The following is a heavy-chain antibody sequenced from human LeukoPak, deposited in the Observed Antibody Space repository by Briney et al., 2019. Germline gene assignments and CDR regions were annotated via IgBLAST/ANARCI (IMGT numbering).Heavy chain of an antibody. Sequence: GGSLRLSCAASGFTFSSYSMNWVRQAPGKGLEWVSSISSSSSYIYYADSVKGRFTISRDNSKNTLYLQMNSLRAEDTAVYYCAKTIYGFVDYWGQGTLVTVSS. D-gene: IGHD4-17*01. CDR2: ISSSSSYI. V-gene: IGHV3-21*04. J-gene: IGHJ4*02. CDR1: GFTFSSYS. CDR3: AKTIYGFVDY.